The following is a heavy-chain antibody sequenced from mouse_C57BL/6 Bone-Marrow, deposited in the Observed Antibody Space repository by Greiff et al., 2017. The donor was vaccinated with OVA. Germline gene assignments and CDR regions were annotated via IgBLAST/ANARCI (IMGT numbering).Heavy chain of an antibody. CDR2: IYPGSGNT. D-gene: IGHD2-2*01. J-gene: IGHJ2*01. CDR3: ARWAVTTFGFYFDY. CDR1: GYTFTDYY. Sequence: VQLQESGAELVRPGASVKLSCKASGYTFTDYYINWVKQRPGQGLEWIARIYPGSGNTYYNEKFKGKATLTAEKSSSTAYMQLSSLTSEDSAVYFCARWAVTTFGFYFDYWGQGTTLTVSS. V-gene: IGHV1-76*01.